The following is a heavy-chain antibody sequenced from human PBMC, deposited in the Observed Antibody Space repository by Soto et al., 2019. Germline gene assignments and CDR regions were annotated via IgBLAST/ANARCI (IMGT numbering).Heavy chain of an antibody. V-gene: IGHV1-24*01. Sequence: ASVKVSCKVSGYTLTELSMHWVRQAPGKGLEWVGGFDPEDGETIYAQKFQGRVTMTEDTSTDTAYMELSSLRSEDTAVYYCATPRRGYYYDSSGYFDYWGQGTLVTVSS. CDR1: GYTLTELS. J-gene: IGHJ4*02. D-gene: IGHD3-22*01. CDR2: FDPEDGET. CDR3: ATPRRGYYYDSSGYFDY.